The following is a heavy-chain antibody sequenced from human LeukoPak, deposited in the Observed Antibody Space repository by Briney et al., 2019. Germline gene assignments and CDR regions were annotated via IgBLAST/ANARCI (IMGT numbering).Heavy chain of an antibody. CDR1: GGAIISYY. V-gene: IGHV4-4*07. CDR3: ARLKFYDSTGYSPGYYMDV. J-gene: IGHJ6*03. CDR2: IYPTGNT. Sequence: SETLSLTCSVSGGAIISYYWSWIRQPAGKGPEWVGRIYPTGNTDYNPSLKTRVTMSTDLSKKQFSLRLRSVTAADTAVYYCARLKFYDSTGYSPGYYMDVWGKGTTVTVSS. D-gene: IGHD3-22*01.